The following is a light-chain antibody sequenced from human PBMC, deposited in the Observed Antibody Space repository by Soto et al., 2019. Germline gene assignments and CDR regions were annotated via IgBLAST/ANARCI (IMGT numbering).Light chain of an antibody. J-gene: IGLJ1*01. Sequence: QSALTQPASVSGSPGQSITISCTGTSSDVGGYNYVSWYQHHPGKAPKLMIYDVSNRPSGVSNRFSGSKSGNTASLTISGLQPEDEADYYGSSYTTSNTRQMVFGTGTKVTAL. CDR3: SSYTTSNTRQMV. V-gene: IGLV2-14*03. CDR2: DVS. CDR1: SSDVGGYNY.